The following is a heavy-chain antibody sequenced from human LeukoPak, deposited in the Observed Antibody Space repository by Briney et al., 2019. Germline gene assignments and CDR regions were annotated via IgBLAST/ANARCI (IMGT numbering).Heavy chain of an antibody. D-gene: IGHD3-10*01. V-gene: IGHV3-30*02. CDR3: AKDKSMVRELDY. CDR1: GFTFSSYW. Sequence: PGGSLRLSCAASGFTFSSYWMSWVRQAPGKGLEWLAFIQSDGRNQYYADSVKGQFTISRDNSKNTLFLQMNNLRAEDTAVYYCAKDKSMVRELDYWGQGTLVTVSS. CDR2: IQSDGRNQ. J-gene: IGHJ4*02.